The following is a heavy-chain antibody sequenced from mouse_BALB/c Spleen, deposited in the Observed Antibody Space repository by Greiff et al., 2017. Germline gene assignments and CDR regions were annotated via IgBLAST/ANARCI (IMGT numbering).Heavy chain of an antibody. V-gene: IGHV2-9*02. CDR1: GFSLTSYG. J-gene: IGHJ3*01. CDR3: ARDRTTMITTGFAY. Sequence: QVQLKESGPGLVAPSQSLSITCTVSGFSLTSYGVHWVRQPPGKGLEWLGVIWAGGSTNYNSALMSRLSISKDNSKSQVFLKMNSLQTDDTAMYYCARDRTTMITTGFAYWGQGTLVTVSA. CDR2: IWAGGST. D-gene: IGHD2-4*01.